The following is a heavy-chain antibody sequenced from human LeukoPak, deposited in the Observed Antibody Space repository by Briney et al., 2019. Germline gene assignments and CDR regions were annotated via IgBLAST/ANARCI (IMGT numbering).Heavy chain of an antibody. CDR1: GFTFSSYW. Sequence: GGSLRLSCAASGFTFSSYWMSWVRQAPGKGLEWVANIKQDGSEKYYADSVKGRFTISRDNAKNSLYLQMNSLRAEDTAVYYCARDLTVRCSGGSCYSAFDYWGQGTLVTVSS. CDR2: IKQDGSEK. V-gene: IGHV3-7*01. CDR3: ARDLTVRCSGGSCYSAFDY. D-gene: IGHD2-15*01. J-gene: IGHJ4*02.